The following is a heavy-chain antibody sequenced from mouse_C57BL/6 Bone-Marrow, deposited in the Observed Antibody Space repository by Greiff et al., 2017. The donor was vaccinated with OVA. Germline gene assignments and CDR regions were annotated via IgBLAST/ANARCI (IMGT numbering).Heavy chain of an antibody. J-gene: IGHJ4*01. CDR2: IGPGSGST. CDR1: GYTFTDYY. Sequence: QVQLQQSGAELVKPGASVKISCKASGYTFTDYYINWVKQRPGQGLEGIGKIGPGSGSTYYNEKFKGKATLTADKSSSTAYMQLSSLTSEDSAVYFCARRGTHYAMDYWGQGTSVTVSS. V-gene: IGHV1-77*01. CDR3: ARRGTHYAMDY. D-gene: IGHD2-14*01.